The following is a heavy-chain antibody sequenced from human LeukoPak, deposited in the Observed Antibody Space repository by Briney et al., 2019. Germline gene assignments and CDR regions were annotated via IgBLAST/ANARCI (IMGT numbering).Heavy chain of an antibody. CDR1: GFTFSSYA. CDR3: ARDREWEPTYYFDY. CDR2: ISYDGSNE. J-gene: IGHJ4*02. V-gene: IGHV3-30-3*01. D-gene: IGHD1-26*01. Sequence: GGSLRLSCAASGFTFSSYAMHWVRQAPGKGLEWVAVISYDGSNEYYADSVKGRFTISRDNSKNTLYLQMNSLRAEDTAVYYCARDREWEPTYYFDYWGQGTLVTVSS.